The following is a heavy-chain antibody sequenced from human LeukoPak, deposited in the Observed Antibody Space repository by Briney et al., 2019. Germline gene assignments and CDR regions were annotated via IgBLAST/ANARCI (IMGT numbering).Heavy chain of an antibody. Sequence: ASVKVSCKASGYTFTSYDINWVRQATGQGLEWMGWMNPNSGNTGYAQKFQGRVTMTRNTSISTAYMELSSLRSEDTAVYYRARLDTAMADFDYWGQGTLVTVSS. J-gene: IGHJ4*02. CDR1: GYTFTSYD. CDR3: ARLDTAMADFDY. CDR2: MNPNSGNT. D-gene: IGHD5-18*01. V-gene: IGHV1-8*01.